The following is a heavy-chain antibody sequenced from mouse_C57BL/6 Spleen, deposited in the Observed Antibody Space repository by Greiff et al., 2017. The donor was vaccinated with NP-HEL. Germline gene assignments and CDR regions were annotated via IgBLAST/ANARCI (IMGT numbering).Heavy chain of an antibody. J-gene: IGHJ2*01. CDR2: IDPSDSYT. D-gene: IGHD1-1*01. V-gene: IGHV1-69*02. CDR3: ARGVITTVVGDYFDY. CDR1: GYTFTSYW. Sequence: QVQLQQPGAELVTPGASVKLSCKASGYTFTSYWMHWVKQRPGQGLEWIGEIDPSDSYTNYNQKFKGKATLTVDKSSSTAYMQLSSLTSEDSAVYYCARGVITTVVGDYFDYWGQGTTLTVSS.